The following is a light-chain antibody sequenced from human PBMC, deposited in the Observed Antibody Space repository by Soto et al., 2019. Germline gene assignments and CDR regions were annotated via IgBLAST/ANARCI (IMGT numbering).Light chain of an antibody. CDR2: DAY. J-gene: IGKJ2*01. Sequence: DIQLTQSPPSLSASEGDRVTITCQASHDIENYLNWYQQKPGKAPKLLIYDAYNLERGVPSRFSGSATGTDFTFTIGSLQPEDVATYYCQQFDSLPPYTFGQGIRVEIK. V-gene: IGKV1-33*01. CDR1: HDIENY. CDR3: QQFDSLPPYT.